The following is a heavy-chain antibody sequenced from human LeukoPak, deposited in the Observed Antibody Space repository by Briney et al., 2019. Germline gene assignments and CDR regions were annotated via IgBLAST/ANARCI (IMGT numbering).Heavy chain of an antibody. CDR1: GYTFTSYG. CDR2: ISAYNGNT. V-gene: IGHV1-18*01. Sequence: ASVKVSCKASGYTFTSYGISWVRQAPGQGLEWMGWISAYNGNTNYAQKLQGRVTMTTDTSTSTAYMELRSLRSDDTAVYYCARDLDTIFERRSPNWFDPWGQGTLVTVSS. CDR3: ARDLDTIFERRSPNWFDP. D-gene: IGHD3-3*01. J-gene: IGHJ5*02.